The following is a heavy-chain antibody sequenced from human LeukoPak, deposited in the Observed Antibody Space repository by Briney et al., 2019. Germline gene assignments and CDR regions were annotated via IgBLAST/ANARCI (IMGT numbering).Heavy chain of an antibody. Sequence: ASVNVSFKASGYTFTGYFMHWVRQAPGQGLEWMGWINPNSGGTNYAQKFQGRVTMTRDTSISTAYMELSRLRSDNKAVYYCARDTAYSGGSYKGFDYWGQGTLITVSS. D-gene: IGHD2-15*01. J-gene: IGHJ4*02. V-gene: IGHV1-2*02. CDR3: ARDTAYSGGSYKGFDY. CDR2: INPNSGGT. CDR1: GYTFTGYF.